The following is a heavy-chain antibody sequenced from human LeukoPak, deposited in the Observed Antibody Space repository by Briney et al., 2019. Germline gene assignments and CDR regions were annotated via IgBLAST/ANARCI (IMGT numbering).Heavy chain of an antibody. CDR1: GGSISGSSYY. D-gene: IGHD2-2*01. V-gene: IGHV4-39*07. CDR3: AVSLVMRDQLLPRYYFDY. Sequence: SETLSLTCTVSGGSISGSSYYWGWIRQPPGKGLEWIGSIYYSGSTYYNPSLKSRVTISVDTSKNQFSLKLSSVTAADTAVYYCAVSLVMRDQLLPRYYFDYWGQGTLVTVSS. CDR2: IYYSGST. J-gene: IGHJ4*02.